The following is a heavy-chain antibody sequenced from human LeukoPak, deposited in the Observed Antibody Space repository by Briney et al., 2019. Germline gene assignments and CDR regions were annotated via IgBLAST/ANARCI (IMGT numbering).Heavy chain of an antibody. D-gene: IGHD6-19*01. CDR2: IFSSGST. J-gene: IGHJ4*02. CDR3: ARGGYGNGWYLDY. V-gene: IGHV4-4*07. CDR1: GGSMSSYY. Sequence: PSETLSLTCTVSGGSMSSYYWSWIRQSAGKGLEWIGRIFSSGSTNYNASLKSRATMSVDMSKNQFSLTLSSVTAADTALYYCARGGYGNGWYLDYWGQGTLLTVSS.